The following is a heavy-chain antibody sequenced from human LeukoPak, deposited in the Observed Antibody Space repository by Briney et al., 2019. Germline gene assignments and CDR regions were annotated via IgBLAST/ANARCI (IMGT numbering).Heavy chain of an antibody. V-gene: IGHV3-23*01. D-gene: IGHD4-23*01. CDR1: GFSVSSNY. CDR3: AKNIGGFDY. J-gene: IGHJ4*02. CDR2: FSASDGSR. Sequence: GGSLRLSCAASGFSVSSNYMAWVRQAPGEGLEWVSGFSASDGSRYYADSVKGRFTISRDNSKNTLYLQMNSLRAEDTAVYYCAKNIGGFDYWGQGTLVTVSS.